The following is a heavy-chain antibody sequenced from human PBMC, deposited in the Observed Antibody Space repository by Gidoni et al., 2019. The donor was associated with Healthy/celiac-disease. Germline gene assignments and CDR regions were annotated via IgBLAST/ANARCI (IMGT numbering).Heavy chain of an antibody. CDR3: ARSLGTSYSSGIPFDY. Sequence: GLEWIGYIYYSGSTYYNPSLKSRVTISVDTSKNQFSLKLSSVTAADTAVYYCARSLGTSYSSGIPFDYWGQGTLVTVSS. V-gene: IGHV4-31*02. J-gene: IGHJ4*02. D-gene: IGHD6-19*01. CDR2: IYYSGST.